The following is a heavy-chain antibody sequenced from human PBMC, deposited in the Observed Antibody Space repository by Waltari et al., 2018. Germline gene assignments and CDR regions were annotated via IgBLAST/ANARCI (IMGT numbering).Heavy chain of an antibody. CDR1: GFTPSDHY. Sequence: EVQLVESGGGLVQPGGSLRLSCAASGFTPSDHYMDWVRQAPRKGLGWVGRTRNKAKSYTTEYAASVKGRFTISRDDSKNSLYLQMNSLRTEDTAVYYCARASGGYEPIDYWGQGTLVTVSS. CDR2: TRNKAKSYTT. CDR3: ARASGGYEPIDY. J-gene: IGHJ4*02. V-gene: IGHV3-72*01. D-gene: IGHD2-15*01.